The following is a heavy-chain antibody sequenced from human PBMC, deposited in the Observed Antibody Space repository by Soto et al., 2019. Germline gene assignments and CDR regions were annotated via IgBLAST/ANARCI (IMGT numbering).Heavy chain of an antibody. CDR3: ARGLTKLLAFDI. CDR2: ISGYNGYT. D-gene: IGHD3-10*01. CDR1: GYTFTSYG. J-gene: IGHJ3*02. Sequence: QVQLVQSGVEVKKPGASVKLSCKASGYTFTSYGLNLVRQAPGQGLEWMGWISGYNGYTYYAQKFQGRVTMTTDTSTSTAYMEVRSLRSDDTAVYYCARGLTKLLAFDIWGQGTMVTVSS. V-gene: IGHV1-18*01.